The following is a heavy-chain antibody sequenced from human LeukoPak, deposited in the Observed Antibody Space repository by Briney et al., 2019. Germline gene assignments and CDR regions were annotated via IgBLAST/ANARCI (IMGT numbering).Heavy chain of an antibody. CDR1: GFTFSDYY. CDR3: TREDNWYFDL. Sequence: PGGSLRLSCTASGFTFSDYYMTWIRQAPGKGLEWLSYVSTDSTYTNYADSVKGLFTISRDNAKSSLYLQLNSLTAEDTAVYYCTREDNWYFDLWGRGTLVTVSS. J-gene: IGHJ2*01. CDR2: VSTDSTYT. V-gene: IGHV3-11*05.